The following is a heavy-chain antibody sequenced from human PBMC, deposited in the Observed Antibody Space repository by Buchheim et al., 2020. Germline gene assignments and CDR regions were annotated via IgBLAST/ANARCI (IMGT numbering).Heavy chain of an antibody. Sequence: QVQLQESGPGLVKPSETLSLTCTVSGGSISSYYWSWIRQPPGKGLEWIGYIYYSGSTNYNPSLKSRVTISVDTSKNQFSLKLSSVTAADTAVYYCARDLIIPHYDFWSGLSMSYGMDVWGQGTT. D-gene: IGHD3-3*01. CDR1: GGSISSYY. CDR2: IYYSGST. CDR3: ARDLIIPHYDFWSGLSMSYGMDV. V-gene: IGHV4-59*01. J-gene: IGHJ6*02.